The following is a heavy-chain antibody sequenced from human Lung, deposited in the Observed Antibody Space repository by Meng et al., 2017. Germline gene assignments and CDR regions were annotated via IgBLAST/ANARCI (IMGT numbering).Heavy chain of an antibody. CDR2: IDHSGST. D-gene: IGHD4-11*01. CDR3: ARGPTTMARDFDY. J-gene: IGHJ4*02. CDR1: GGSFSDYY. Sequence: QVQLQHWGAGLLKPSETLSLTCVVSGGSFSDYYWSWIRQPPGKGLEWIGEIDHSGSTNYNPSLESRATISVDTSQNNLSLKLSSVTAADSAVYYCARGPTTMARDFDYWGQGTLVTVSS. V-gene: IGHV4-34*01.